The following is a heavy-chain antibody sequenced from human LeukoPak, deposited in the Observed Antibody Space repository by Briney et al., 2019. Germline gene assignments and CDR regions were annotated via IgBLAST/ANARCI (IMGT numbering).Heavy chain of an antibody. V-gene: IGHV1-8*01. J-gene: IGHJ5*02. CDR3: ARGRDGYNSNWFDP. Sequence: GASVKVSCKASGYTFTSYDINWVRQATGQGLEWMGWMNPNSGNTGYAQKFQGRVTMTRNTSISTAYMELSSLRSEDTAVYYCARGRDGYNSNWFDPWGQGTLVTVSS. CDR2: MNPNSGNT. D-gene: IGHD5-24*01. CDR1: GYTFTSYD.